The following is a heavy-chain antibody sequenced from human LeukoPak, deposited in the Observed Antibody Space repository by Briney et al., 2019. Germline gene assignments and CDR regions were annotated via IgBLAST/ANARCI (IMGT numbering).Heavy chain of an antibody. D-gene: IGHD4-17*01. V-gene: IGHV1-69*13. CDR3: VTDYGA. J-gene: IGHJ5*02. CDR1: GGTFSRYV. Sequence: ASVKLSCKVSGGTFSRYVLRWVRQAPGQGLEWMGGIIPIFDKPTYARKFQGRVAISADGSTSTTYMELSSLRSDDTAIYYCVTDYGAWGQGTLVTVSS. CDR2: IIPIFDKP.